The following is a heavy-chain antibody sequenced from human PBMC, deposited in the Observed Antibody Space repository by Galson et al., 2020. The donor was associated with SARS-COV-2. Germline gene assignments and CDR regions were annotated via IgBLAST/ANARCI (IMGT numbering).Heavy chain of an antibody. CDR3: ARGHWGRDY. Sequence: ESLKISCVGSGFTFSSHWMSWVRQAPGKGLEWVADIKPDGSDKYYVDSVKGRFTIARDNAKNSLYLQMNSLGAEDTAVYYCARGHWGRDYWGQGTLVTVSS. V-gene: IGHV3-7*04. D-gene: IGHD7-27*01. CDR1: GFTFSSHW. CDR2: IKPDGSDK. J-gene: IGHJ4*02.